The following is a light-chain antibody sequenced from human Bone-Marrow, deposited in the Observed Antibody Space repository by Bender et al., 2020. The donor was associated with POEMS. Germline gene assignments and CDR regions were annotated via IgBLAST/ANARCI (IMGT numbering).Light chain of an antibody. CDR1: NSNIGTNA. CDR2: SDN. V-gene: IGLV1-44*01. Sequence: QSVLTQPPSASGTPGQRVTISCSGSNSNIGTNAVNWYQQFPGAAPKLLIYSDNQRPSGVPDRFDAFKSGTSASLAISGLQSEDEGDYYCAAWDAGLSGGVFGGGTKLTVL. CDR3: AAWDAGLSGGV. J-gene: IGLJ3*02.